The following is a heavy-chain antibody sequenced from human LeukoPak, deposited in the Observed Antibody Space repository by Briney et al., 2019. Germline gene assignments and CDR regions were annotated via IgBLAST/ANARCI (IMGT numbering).Heavy chain of an antibody. V-gene: IGHV3-23*01. CDR1: GFTFSSYE. CDR3: AKSLIGSGYGWAPFDY. D-gene: IGHD5-12*01. J-gene: IGHJ4*02. CDR2: LSGSGDTS. Sequence: QPGGSLRLSCAASGFTFSSYEMHWVRQAPGKGLEWVSTLSGSGDTSYYSDSVKGRVTTSRDNSRNTLYLQMSSLRAEDTAVYYCAKSLIGSGYGWAPFDYWGQGTLVTVSS.